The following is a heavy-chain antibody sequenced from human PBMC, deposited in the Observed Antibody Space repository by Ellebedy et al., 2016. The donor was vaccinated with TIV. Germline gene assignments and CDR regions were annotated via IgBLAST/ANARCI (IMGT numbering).Heavy chain of an antibody. Sequence: SETLSLXCAVYGGSFSGYYWSWIRQPPGKGLEWIGEINHSGSTNYNPSLKSRVTISVDTSKNQFSLKLSSVTAADTAVYYCARVTSSTSYYFDYWGQGTLVTVSS. J-gene: IGHJ4*02. CDR3: ARVTSSTSYYFDY. V-gene: IGHV4-34*01. CDR2: INHSGST. D-gene: IGHD2-2*01. CDR1: GGSFSGYY.